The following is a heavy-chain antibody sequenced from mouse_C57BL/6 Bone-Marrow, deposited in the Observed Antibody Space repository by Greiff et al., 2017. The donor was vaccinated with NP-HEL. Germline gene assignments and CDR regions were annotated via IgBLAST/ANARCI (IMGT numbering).Heavy chain of an antibody. Sequence: QVQLQQPGAELVKPGASVKLSCKASGYTFTSYWMHWVKQRPGQGLEWIGMIHPNSGSTNYNEKFKSKVTLTVDKSSSTAYMQLSSLTSEDSAVYYCARSYYSNYFDYWGQGTTLTVSS. D-gene: IGHD2-5*01. V-gene: IGHV1-64*01. CDR1: GYTFTSYW. CDR2: IHPNSGST. J-gene: IGHJ2*01. CDR3: ARSYYSNYFDY.